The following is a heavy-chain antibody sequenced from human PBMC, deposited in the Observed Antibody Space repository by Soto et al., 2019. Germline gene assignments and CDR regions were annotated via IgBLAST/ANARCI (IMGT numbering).Heavy chain of an antibody. CDR1: GASISGGTYY. V-gene: IGHV4-61*03. J-gene: IGHJ5*02. D-gene: IGHD5-18*01. CDR3: ARGAGFSYASTWFDI. CDR2: IYYTGST. Sequence: KPSETLSLTCTVSGASISGGTYYWTWIRQAPGKGLEWVGHIYYTGSTNYNPALNDRVTISVDTSKNHFSPQLTSVAAADTAVYYCARGAGFSYASTWFDIWGQGTLVTVSS.